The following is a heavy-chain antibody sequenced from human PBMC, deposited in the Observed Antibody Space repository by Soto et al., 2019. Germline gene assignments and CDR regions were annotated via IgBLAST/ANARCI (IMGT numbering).Heavy chain of an antibody. CDR2: IYPGDSDT. D-gene: IGHD5-12*01. V-gene: IGHV5-51*01. CDR1: GYSFTSYW. CDR3: ARSDLRRGYENDY. Sequence: GESLKISCKGSGYSFTSYWVGWVRQMPGKGLEWMGIIYPGDSDTRHSPSFQGQVTISADKSISTAYLQWSSLKASDTAMYYCARSDLRRGYENDYWGQGTLVTVSS. J-gene: IGHJ4*02.